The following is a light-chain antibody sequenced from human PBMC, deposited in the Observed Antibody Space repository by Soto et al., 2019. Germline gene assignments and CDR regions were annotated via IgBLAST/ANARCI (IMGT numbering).Light chain of an antibody. CDR2: KVS. CDR3: MQSTHWPWT. Sequence: DVVMTQSPISLPVTLGQPASISCRSSQSLVSSNGNTFLIWFQQRPGQSPRRLIYKVSNRDSAVPDRFTGSGSGTDFTLEISRVEAEDVGVYFCMQSTHWPWTFGQGTKVEIK. CDR1: QSLVSSNGNTF. V-gene: IGKV2-30*01. J-gene: IGKJ1*01.